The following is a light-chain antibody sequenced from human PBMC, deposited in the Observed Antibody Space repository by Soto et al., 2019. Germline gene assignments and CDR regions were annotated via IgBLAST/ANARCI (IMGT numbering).Light chain of an antibody. V-gene: IGLV2-14*01. CDR1: SSDVGGYNY. J-gene: IGLJ2*01. CDR3: SSYTSSSTLVV. CDR2: DVS. Sequence: QSALTQPASVSGSPGQSITISCTGTSSDVGGYNYVSWYQQHPGKAPKLMIYDVSNRPSGVSNRFSVSKSGNTASLTISGLQAEDEADYCCSSYTSSSTLVVFGGGTKRTVL.